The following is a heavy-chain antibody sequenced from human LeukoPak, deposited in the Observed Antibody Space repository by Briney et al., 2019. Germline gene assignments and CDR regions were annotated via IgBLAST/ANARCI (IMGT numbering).Heavy chain of an antibody. J-gene: IGHJ4*02. CDR2: INHSGST. CDR3: ARRIAVAGSYFDY. V-gene: IGHV4-34*01. Sequence: PSETLSLTCAVHGGSFSGYYWSWIRQPPGKGLEWIGEINHSGSTNYNPSLKSRVTISVDTSKNQFSLKLSSVTAADTAVYYCARRIAVAGSYFDYWGQGTLVTVSS. CDR1: GGSFSGYY. D-gene: IGHD6-19*01.